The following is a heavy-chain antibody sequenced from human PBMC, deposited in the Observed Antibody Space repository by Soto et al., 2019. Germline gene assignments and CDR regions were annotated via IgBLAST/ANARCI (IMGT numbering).Heavy chain of an antibody. CDR3: AKRSSLEPRPGVYYYGMDV. J-gene: IGHJ6*02. D-gene: IGHD1-1*01. CDR2: ISYDGSNK. CDR1: GLTFSSYG. Sequence: PGGSLRLSCAASGLTFSSYGMHWVRQAPGKGLEWVAVISYDGSNKYYADSVKGRFTISRDNSKNTLYLQMNSLRAEDTAVCYCAKRSSLEPRPGVYYYGMDVWGQGTTVTVSS. V-gene: IGHV3-30*18.